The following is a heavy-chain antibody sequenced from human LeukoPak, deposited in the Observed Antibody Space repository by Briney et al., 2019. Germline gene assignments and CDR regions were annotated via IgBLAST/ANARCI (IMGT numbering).Heavy chain of an antibody. Sequence: GASVKVSCKTSGYTFAGYFLHWVRQAPTQGLQWMGRINANSGDTDLAQDFQDRVTMTRDTSIYTAYMELSSLTSDDTAIYYCARDLISTPYWELDYWGQGTLVAVFS. D-gene: IGHD1-26*01. V-gene: IGHV1-2*06. CDR3: ARDLISTPYWELDY. J-gene: IGHJ4*02. CDR1: GYTFAGYF. CDR2: INANSGDT.